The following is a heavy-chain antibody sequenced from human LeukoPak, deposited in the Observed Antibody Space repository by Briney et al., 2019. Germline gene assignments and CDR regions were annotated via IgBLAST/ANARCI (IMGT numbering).Heavy chain of an antibody. D-gene: IGHD2/OR15-2a*01. J-gene: IGHJ6*02. Sequence: GGSLRLSCAASGFTFSSYSMNWVRQAPGKGLEWVSSISSSSSYIYYADSVKGRFTISRDNAKNSLYLQMNSLRAEDTAVYYCARRRIDYYYGMDVWGQGTTVTVPS. V-gene: IGHV3-21*01. CDR1: GFTFSSYS. CDR3: ARRRIDYYYGMDV. CDR2: ISSSSSYI.